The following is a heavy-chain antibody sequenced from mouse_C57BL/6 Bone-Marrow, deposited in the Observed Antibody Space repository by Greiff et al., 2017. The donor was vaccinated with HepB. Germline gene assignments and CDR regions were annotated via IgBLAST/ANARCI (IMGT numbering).Heavy chain of an antibody. CDR2: IYPGDGDT. Sequence: VQLQESGPELVKPGASVKISCKASGYAFSSSWMNWVKQRPGKGLEWIGRIYPGDGDTNYNGKFKGKATLTADKSSSTAYMQLSSLTSEDSAVYFCARCPPFITTVVGDWYFDVWGTGTTVTVSS. J-gene: IGHJ1*03. CDR3: ARCPPFITTVVGDWYFDV. D-gene: IGHD1-1*01. V-gene: IGHV1-82*01. CDR1: GYAFSSSW.